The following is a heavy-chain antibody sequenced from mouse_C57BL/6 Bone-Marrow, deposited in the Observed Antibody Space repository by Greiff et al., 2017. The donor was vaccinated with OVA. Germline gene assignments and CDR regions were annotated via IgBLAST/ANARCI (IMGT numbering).Heavy chain of an antibody. CDR1: GFTFSDYG. J-gene: IGHJ1*03. Sequence: EVQVVESGGGLVKPGGSLKLSCAATGFTFSDYGMHWVRQAPEKGLEWVAYISSGSSTIYYADTVKGRFTISRDNAKNTLFLQMTSLRSEDTAMYYCARRGYYGNHWYFDVWGTGTTVTVSS. CDR2: ISSGSSTI. D-gene: IGHD1-1*01. V-gene: IGHV5-17*01. CDR3: ARRGYYGNHWYFDV.